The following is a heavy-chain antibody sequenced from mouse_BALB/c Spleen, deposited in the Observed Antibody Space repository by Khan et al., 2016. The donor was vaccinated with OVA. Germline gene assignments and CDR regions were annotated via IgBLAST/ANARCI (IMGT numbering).Heavy chain of an antibody. J-gene: IGHJ2*01. CDR3: ARTHEG. CDR1: GYTFTSYT. CDR2: INPSSGYT. V-gene: IGHV1-4*01. Sequence: QVQLKQSGAELARPGASLKMSCKASGYTFTSYTMHWVNQSPGQGLEWIGYINPSSGYTKYNHKITNKATLIADKSSITAYMQLSSLTSDDAAVYYCARTHEGWGQGTTLTVSS.